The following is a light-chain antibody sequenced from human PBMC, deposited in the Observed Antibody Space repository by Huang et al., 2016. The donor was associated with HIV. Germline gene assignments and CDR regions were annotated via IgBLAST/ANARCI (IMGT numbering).Light chain of an antibody. CDR1: QSVGSSY. V-gene: IGKV3-20*01. CDR3: QQYDSSPWT. Sequence: EIVLTQSPGTLSLSPGERATLSCRASQSVGSSYLAWYHQKPGQAPRLLFYGASSRATGIPDRFSGSGSGTDFTLTISRLEPEDFAVYYCQQYDSSPWTFGQGTKVEIK. CDR2: GAS. J-gene: IGKJ1*01.